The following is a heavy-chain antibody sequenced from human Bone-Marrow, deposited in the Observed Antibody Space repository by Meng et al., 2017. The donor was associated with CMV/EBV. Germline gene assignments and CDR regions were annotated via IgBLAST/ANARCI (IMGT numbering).Heavy chain of an antibody. J-gene: IGHJ4*02. CDR3: ARGGYSSSWSSFGY. D-gene: IGHD6-13*01. Sequence: ASVKVSCKASGYTFTSYGITWVRQAPGQGLEWMGWISTYNANTNYAQKFQGRVTMTTDTSTSTAYMELRSLRSDDTAVYYCARGGYSSSWSSFGYWGQGTLVTVSS. CDR2: ISTYNANT. V-gene: IGHV1-18*01. CDR1: GYTFTSYG.